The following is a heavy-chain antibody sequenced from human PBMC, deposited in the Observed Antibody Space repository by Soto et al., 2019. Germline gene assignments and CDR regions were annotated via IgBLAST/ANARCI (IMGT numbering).Heavy chain of an antibody. Sequence: SETLSLTCAVSSGSISSSNWWSWVRQPPGKGLEWIGEIYHSGSTNYNPSLKSRVTISVDKSKNQFSLKLSSVTAADTAVYYCARSNSSGWYGAFDIWGQGTMVTVSS. J-gene: IGHJ3*02. V-gene: IGHV4-4*02. CDR3: ARSNSSGWYGAFDI. D-gene: IGHD6-19*01. CDR1: SGSISSSNW. CDR2: IYHSGST.